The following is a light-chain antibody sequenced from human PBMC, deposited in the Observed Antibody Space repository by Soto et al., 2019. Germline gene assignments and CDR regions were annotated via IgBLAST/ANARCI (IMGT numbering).Light chain of an antibody. J-gene: IGKJ1*01. CDR1: QTLRTR. CDR3: QQYDSYSPT. CDR2: EAS. Sequence: DIQMTQSPSTLSTSVGDRVTITCRASQTLRTRLAWYQQKPGKAPRLLIYEASDVASGGSSRFSGSGAGTEFTLSITSLQPDDFATYYCQQYDSYSPTFGQGTKVDIK. V-gene: IGKV1-5*01.